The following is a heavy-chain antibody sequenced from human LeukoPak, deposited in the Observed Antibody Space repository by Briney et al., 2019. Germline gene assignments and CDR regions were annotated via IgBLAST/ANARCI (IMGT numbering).Heavy chain of an antibody. V-gene: IGHV4-59*01. CDR3: ATVAAAGPSFDY. CDR2: IYYSGST. CDR1: GGSISSYY. Sequence: SETLSLTCTVSGGSISSYYWSWIRQPPGEGLEWIGYIYYSGSTNHNPSLKSRVTMSVDTSKNQFSLKLSSVTAADTAVYYCATVAAAGPSFDYWGQGTLVTVSS. D-gene: IGHD6-13*01. J-gene: IGHJ4*02.